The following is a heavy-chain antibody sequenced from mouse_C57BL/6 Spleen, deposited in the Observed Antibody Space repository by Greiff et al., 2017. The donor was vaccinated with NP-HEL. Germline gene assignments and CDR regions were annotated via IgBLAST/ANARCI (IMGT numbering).Heavy chain of an antibody. Sequence: EVQVVESGGGLVKPGGSLKLSCAASGFTFSSYAMPWVRQTPEKRLEWVATISDGGSYTYYPDNVKGRFTISRDNAKNNLYLQMSHLKSEDTSMYYCASTVASYWYFDVWGTGTTVTVSS. J-gene: IGHJ1*03. CDR3: ASTVASYWYFDV. CDR2: ISDGGSYT. D-gene: IGHD1-1*01. V-gene: IGHV5-4*01. CDR1: GFTFSSYA.